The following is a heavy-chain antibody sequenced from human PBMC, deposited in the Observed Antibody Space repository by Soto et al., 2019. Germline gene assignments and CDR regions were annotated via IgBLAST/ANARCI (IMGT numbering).Heavy chain of an antibody. J-gene: IGHJ3*02. V-gene: IGHV3-11*06. CDR1: GFSFSDYY. Sequence: QVRLVESGGGLVKPGGSVRLSCAASGFSFSDYYMTWIRQAPGKGLEWVSRISNSGEDTNYADSVQGRFTISRDNGENSLYLQMTSLRAEDTAVYYCTRHLRARGIVHDVFDIWGQGTMVTVSP. CDR3: TRHLRARGIVHDVFDI. D-gene: IGHD2-8*01. CDR2: ISNSGEDT.